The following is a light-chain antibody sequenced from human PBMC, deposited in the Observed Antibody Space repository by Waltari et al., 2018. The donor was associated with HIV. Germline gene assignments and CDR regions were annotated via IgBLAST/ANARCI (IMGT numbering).Light chain of an antibody. J-gene: IGLJ1*01. CDR1: ALPKKY. CDR3: QSADSSNTYV. Sequence: SYKLTQPPSVSVSPGQTARITCSGDALPKKYAYWYQQRPGQAPVLVIYKDSERPSGIPERFSGSSSGTTVTLTISGVQAEDEADYYCQSADSSNTYVFGTGTKVTVL. V-gene: IGLV3-25*03. CDR2: KDS.